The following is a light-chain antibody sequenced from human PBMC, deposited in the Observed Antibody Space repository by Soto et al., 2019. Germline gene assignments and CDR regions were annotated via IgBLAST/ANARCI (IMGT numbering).Light chain of an antibody. Sequence: QSVLTQPPSVSGAPGQRVTISCTGSSSNIGAGYDVHWYQQLPGTAPKLLIYGNSNRPSGVPDRFSGSKSGTSASLAITGLQAEDAADHYCQSYDSSLSGVVFGGGTKVTVL. CDR3: QSYDSSLSGVV. J-gene: IGLJ2*01. V-gene: IGLV1-40*01. CDR1: SSNIGAGYD. CDR2: GNS.